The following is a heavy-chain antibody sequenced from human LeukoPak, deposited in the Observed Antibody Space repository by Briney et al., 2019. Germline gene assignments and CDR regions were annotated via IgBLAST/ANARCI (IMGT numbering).Heavy chain of an antibody. V-gene: IGHV4-39*07. CDR3: ARVPTVTFFDY. Sequence: SETLSLTCTVSGGSISSSSYYWGWIRQPPGKGLECIGSIYYSENTYYNPSLKSRVTISVDTSKNQFSLKLSSVTAADTAVYYCARVPTVTFFDYWGQGTLVTVSS. D-gene: IGHD4-17*01. CDR1: GGSISSSSYY. J-gene: IGHJ4*02. CDR2: IYYSENT.